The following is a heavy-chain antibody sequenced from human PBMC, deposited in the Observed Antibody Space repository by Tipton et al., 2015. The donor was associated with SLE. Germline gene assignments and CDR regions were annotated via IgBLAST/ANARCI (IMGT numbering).Heavy chain of an antibody. CDR2: IYINGST. V-gene: IGHV4-61*02. CDR1: GDSISSGTYC. D-gene: IGHD4-17*01. CDR3: ARGSDGEYVRYFDV. J-gene: IGHJ2*01. Sequence: TLSLTCTVSGDSISSGTYCWSWIRQPAGKGLEWIGLIYINGSTNYNPSLKSRVTISVDTSKNQFSLKLNSVTAADTAVYYCARGSDGEYVRYFDVWGPGTLVTVSS.